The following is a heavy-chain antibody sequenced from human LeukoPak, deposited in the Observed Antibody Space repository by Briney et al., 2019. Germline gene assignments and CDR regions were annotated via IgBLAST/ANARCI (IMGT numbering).Heavy chain of an antibody. CDR1: GGSISSYY. CDR2: IYYSGST. Sequence: SETLSLTCTVSGGSISSYYWSWIRQPPGKGLEWIGYIYYSGSTNYNPSLKSRVTISVDTSKNQFSLKLSSVTAADTAVYYCARLNCGGDCYSSYFDLWGCGTLVTVSS. D-gene: IGHD2-21*02. V-gene: IGHV4-59*08. J-gene: IGHJ2*01. CDR3: ARLNCGGDCYSSYFDL.